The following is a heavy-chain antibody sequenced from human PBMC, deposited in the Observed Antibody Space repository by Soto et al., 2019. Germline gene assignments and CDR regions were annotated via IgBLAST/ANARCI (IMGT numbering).Heavy chain of an antibody. J-gene: IGHJ3*02. CDR2: ISYDGSNK. CDR3: ARPLTVHDDI. CDR1: GFTFSGYA. D-gene: IGHD6-6*01. V-gene: IGHV3-30-3*01. Sequence: QVQLVESGGGVVQPGRSLRLSCAASGFTFSGYAMHWVRQAPGKGLEWVAVISYDGSNKYYADSVKGRFTISRDNSKNTLYLQMNSLRAEDTAVYYCARPLTVHDDIWGQGTMVTVSS.